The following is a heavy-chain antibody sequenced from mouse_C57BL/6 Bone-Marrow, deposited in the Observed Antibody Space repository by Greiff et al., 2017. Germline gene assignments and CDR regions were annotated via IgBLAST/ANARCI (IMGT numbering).Heavy chain of an antibody. V-gene: IGHV14-4*01. CDR3: TTGYYGSSFLAY. D-gene: IGHD1-1*01. Sequence: EVQLQQSGAELVRPGASVKLSCTASGFNIKDDYMHWVKQRPEQGLEWIGWIDPENGDTEYASKFQGKATITADTSSNTAYLQLSSLTSEDTAVYYCTTGYYGSSFLAYWGQGTTLTVSS. CDR1: GFNIKDDY. CDR2: IDPENGDT. J-gene: IGHJ2*01.